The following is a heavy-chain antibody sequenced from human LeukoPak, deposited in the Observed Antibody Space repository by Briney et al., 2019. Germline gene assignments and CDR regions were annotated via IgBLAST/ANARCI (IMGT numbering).Heavy chain of an antibody. V-gene: IGHV3-21*01. D-gene: IGHD1-14*01. CDR1: RFTFSSCG. CDR3: ATETIGRHYDY. CDR2: IGPTGTDR. Sequence: GGSLRLSCAASRFTFSSCGFNWVRQAPGKGLEWVSSIGPTGTDRYYADSVRSRFTISRDNAKNSMYLQMDSLRDEDTAVYYCATETIGRHYDYWGQGTLLTVSS. J-gene: IGHJ4*02.